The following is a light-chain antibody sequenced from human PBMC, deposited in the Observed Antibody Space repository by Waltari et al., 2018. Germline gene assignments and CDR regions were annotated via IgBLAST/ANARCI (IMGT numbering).Light chain of an antibody. CDR2: WAS. CDR3: QQYYTTLYT. V-gene: IGKV4-1*01. Sequence: DIVMTQSPDSLVVSLGERATINCKSSQNILYTSNNKNYLAWYQQKPGQPPKLLIFWASTRESGVPDRFSGSGSGTDFTLTISGLQAEDVAVYYCQQYYTTLYTFGQGTKLEIK. J-gene: IGKJ2*01. CDR1: QNILYTSNNKNY.